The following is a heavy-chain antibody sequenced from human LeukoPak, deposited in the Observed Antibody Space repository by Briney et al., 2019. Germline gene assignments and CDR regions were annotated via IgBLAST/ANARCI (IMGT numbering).Heavy chain of an antibody. CDR3: ARDGGGSTMVRGVIYAFDI. CDR1: RYTFTGYY. Sequence: ASVKVSCKASRYTFTGYYMHWVRQAPGQGLEWMGWINPNSGGTNHAQKFQGRVTMTRDTSISTAYMELSRLRSDDTAVYYCARDGGGSTMVRGVIYAFDIWGQGTMVTVSS. CDR2: INPNSGGT. V-gene: IGHV1-2*02. D-gene: IGHD3-10*01. J-gene: IGHJ3*02.